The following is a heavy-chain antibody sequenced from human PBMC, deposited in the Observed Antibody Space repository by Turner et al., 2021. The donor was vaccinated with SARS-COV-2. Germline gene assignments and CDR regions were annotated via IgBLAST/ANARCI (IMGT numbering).Heavy chain of an antibody. J-gene: IGHJ4*02. Sequence: VQLAQSGAEMKKPGSSVKVPCKVSGHTLTEIFIPWVRQAPGKGREWMGGFDPEDRETIYAQKFQGRVTMTEDTSTDIAYMELSSLSSDDTAVYYCATDPLGWAGYGYWGQGTLVTVSS. CDR2: FDPEDRET. D-gene: IGHD5-18*01. CDR3: ATDPLGWAGYGY. CDR1: GHTLTEIF. V-gene: IGHV1-24*01.